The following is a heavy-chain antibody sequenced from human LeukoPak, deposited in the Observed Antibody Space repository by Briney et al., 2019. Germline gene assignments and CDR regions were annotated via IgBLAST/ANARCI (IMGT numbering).Heavy chain of an antibody. J-gene: IGHJ4*02. V-gene: IGHV1-2*02. CDR3: APTNSWSYYFDY. CDR2: INPNSGGT. D-gene: IGHD6-13*01. Sequence: ASMKVSCKTSGYTFTGYYIHWVRQAPGQGLEWMGWINPNSGGTTYAQKFQGRVTMTRDTSISTAYMELSRLRSDDTAVYYCAPTNSWSYYFDYWSQGTLVTVSS. CDR1: GYTFTGYY.